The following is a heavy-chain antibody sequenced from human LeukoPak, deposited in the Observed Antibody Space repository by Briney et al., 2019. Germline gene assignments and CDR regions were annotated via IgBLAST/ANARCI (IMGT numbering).Heavy chain of an antibody. V-gene: IGHV4-59*01. CDR3: ARDSSSWYPYWYFDL. D-gene: IGHD6-13*01. CDR2: IYYSGST. CDR1: GGSISSYY. Sequence: SETLSLTCTVSGGSISSYYWSWIRQPPGKGLEWVGYIYYSGSTNYNPSLKSRVTISVETSKNQFSLKLSSVTAADTAVYYCARDSSSWYPYWYFDLWGRGTLVTVSS. J-gene: IGHJ2*01.